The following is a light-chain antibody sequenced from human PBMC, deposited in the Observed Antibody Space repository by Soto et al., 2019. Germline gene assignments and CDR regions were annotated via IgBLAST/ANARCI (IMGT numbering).Light chain of an antibody. CDR1: SRDVGGYNY. J-gene: IGLJ1*01. CDR2: DVT. Sequence: QSALTQPASVSGSPGQSITISCTGTSRDVGGYNYVSWYQQHPGRAPKVMIHDVTNRPSGVSNRFSGSKSGNTASLTISGLQAEDEADYYCSSYTSSSILYVFGTGTKVTVL. V-gene: IGLV2-14*01. CDR3: SSYTSSSILYV.